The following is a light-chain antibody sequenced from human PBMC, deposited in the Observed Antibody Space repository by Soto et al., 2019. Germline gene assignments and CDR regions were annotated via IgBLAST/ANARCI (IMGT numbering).Light chain of an antibody. V-gene: IGKV3-20*01. CDR3: QQYGSSPQT. Sequence: EIVLTQSPGTLSLSPGERATLSCRAGQSVSDYLAWYQQKPGQAPRLLIYGAPPRPTGIPDRFSGSGSGTDFPLTISRLEPEDFAVYYCQQYGSSPQTFGQGTKVDI. CDR1: QSVSDY. CDR2: GAP. J-gene: IGKJ1*01.